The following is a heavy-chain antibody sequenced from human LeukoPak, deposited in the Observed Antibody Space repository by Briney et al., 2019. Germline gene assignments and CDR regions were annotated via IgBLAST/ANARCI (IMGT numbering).Heavy chain of an antibody. Sequence: PGRSLRLSCAASGFTFSSYGMHWVRQAPGKGLEWVAVIWYDGINKYYADSVKGRLAISRDNSKNTLYLQMNSLRAEDTAVYYCAKVRLTIFGEIDYWGQGTLVTVSS. D-gene: IGHD3-3*01. V-gene: IGHV3-33*06. CDR2: IWYDGINK. J-gene: IGHJ4*02. CDR1: GFTFSSYG. CDR3: AKVRLTIFGEIDY.